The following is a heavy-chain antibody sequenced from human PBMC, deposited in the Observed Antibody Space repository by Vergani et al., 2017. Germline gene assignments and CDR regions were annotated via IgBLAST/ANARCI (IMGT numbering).Heavy chain of an antibody. J-gene: IGHJ4*02. D-gene: IGHD3-10*01. CDR3: ARDQPLGNYIYFDY. Sequence: QLQLQESGPGLVKPSETLSLTCTVSGGSISSSSYYWGWIRQPPGKGLEWIGSIYYSGSTYYNPSLKSRVTISVDTSKNQFSLKLSSVTAADTAVYYCARDQPLGNYIYFDYWGQGTLVTVSS. V-gene: IGHV4-39*07. CDR1: GGSISSSSYY. CDR2: IYYSGST.